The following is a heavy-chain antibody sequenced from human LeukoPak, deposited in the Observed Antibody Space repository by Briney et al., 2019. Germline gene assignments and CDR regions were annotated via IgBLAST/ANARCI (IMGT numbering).Heavy chain of an antibody. CDR3: ARVIRAAPGKGYFDY. CDR1: GFTFSNFW. D-gene: IGHD6-13*01. J-gene: IGHJ4*02. V-gene: IGHV3-74*01. CDR2: INHDGTGT. Sequence: GGSLRLSCAASGFTFSNFWMHWVRQVPGKGLVWVSGINHDGTGTYYADSVKGRFTISRDSSKNTLYLQMNSLRAEDTAIYYCARVIRAAPGKGYFDYWGQGTLVTVSS.